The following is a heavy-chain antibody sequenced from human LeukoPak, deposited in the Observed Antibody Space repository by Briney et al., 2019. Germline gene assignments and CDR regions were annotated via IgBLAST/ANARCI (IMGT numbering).Heavy chain of an antibody. V-gene: IGHV3-21*01. CDR3: AREGIAAAGTSSLDY. D-gene: IGHD6-13*01. Sequence: GGSLRLSCAASGFTFSSYSMNWVRQAPGKGLEWVSSISSSSSYIYYADSVKGRFTISRDNAKNSLYLQMNSLRAEDTAVYYCAREGIAAAGTSSLDYWGQGTLVTVSS. CDR1: GFTFSSYS. J-gene: IGHJ4*02. CDR2: ISSSSSYI.